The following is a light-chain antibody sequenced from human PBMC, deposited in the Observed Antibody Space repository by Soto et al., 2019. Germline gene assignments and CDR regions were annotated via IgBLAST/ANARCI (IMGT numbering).Light chain of an antibody. Sequence: DIQMTQSPSTLSASVGDRVTITCRASQSIGTWLAWYQQKPGKAPKVLICEASSLESGVPSRFSGSGSGTEFTLTISSLQPDDFATYFCQQYRSYMWTFGQGTKVDI. CDR2: EAS. V-gene: IGKV1-5*03. CDR3: QQYRSYMWT. CDR1: QSIGTW. J-gene: IGKJ1*01.